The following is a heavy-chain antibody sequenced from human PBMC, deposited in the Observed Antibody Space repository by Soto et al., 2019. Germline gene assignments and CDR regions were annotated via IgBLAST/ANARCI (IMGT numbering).Heavy chain of an antibody. V-gene: IGHV4-59*01. CDR3: ARETSSRRGNSSDP. CDR2: IYYSGST. Sequence: SETLSLTCTVSGGSISSYYWSWIRQPPGKGLEWIGYIYYSGSTNYNPSLKSRVTTSVDTSKNQFSLKLSSVTAADTAVYYCARETSSRRGNSSDPWGQGTLVTLSS. J-gene: IGHJ5*02. CDR1: GGSISSYY. D-gene: IGHD2-2*01.